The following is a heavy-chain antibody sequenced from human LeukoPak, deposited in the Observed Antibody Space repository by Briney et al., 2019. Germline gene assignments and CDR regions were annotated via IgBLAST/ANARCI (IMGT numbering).Heavy chain of an antibody. CDR1: GGSISSYY. D-gene: IGHD6-13*01. V-gene: IGHV4-59*08. CDR2: IYYSGST. CDR3: ARHSSSWYPDY. J-gene: IGHJ4*02. Sequence: SETLSLTCTVSGGSISSYYWSWIRQPPGKGLEWIGYIYYSGSTNYNPSLKSRVTISVDTSKNQFSLKLSSVTATDTAVYFCARHSSSWYPDYWGQGTLVTVSS.